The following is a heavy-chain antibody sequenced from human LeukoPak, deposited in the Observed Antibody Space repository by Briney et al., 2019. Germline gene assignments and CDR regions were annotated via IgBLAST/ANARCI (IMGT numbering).Heavy chain of an antibody. Sequence: GGSLRLSCAASGFTFSDYYMSWIRQAPGKGLEWVSYISSSGSTIYYADSVKGRFTISRDNAKNSLYLQMNSLRAEDTALYYCARGGKISYYDSSGYRKSPLDYWGQGTLVTVSS. D-gene: IGHD3-22*01. J-gene: IGHJ4*02. CDR1: GFTFSDYY. V-gene: IGHV3-11*01. CDR2: ISSSGSTI. CDR3: ARGGKISYYDSSGYRKSPLDY.